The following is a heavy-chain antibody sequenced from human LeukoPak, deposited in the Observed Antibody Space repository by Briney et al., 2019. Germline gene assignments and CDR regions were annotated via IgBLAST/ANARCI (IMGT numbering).Heavy chain of an antibody. CDR2: IYPGDSDT. Sequence: PGESLKISCKGSGYSFTSYWIGWVRQMPGKGLEWMGIIYPGDSDTRYSPSFQGQVTISADKSIRTAYLQWSSLKASDTAMYYCARHSPFYCSSTSCPSNGMDVWGQGTTVTVSS. V-gene: IGHV5-51*01. CDR3: ARHSPFYCSSTSCPSNGMDV. J-gene: IGHJ6*02. CDR1: GYSFTSYW. D-gene: IGHD2-2*01.